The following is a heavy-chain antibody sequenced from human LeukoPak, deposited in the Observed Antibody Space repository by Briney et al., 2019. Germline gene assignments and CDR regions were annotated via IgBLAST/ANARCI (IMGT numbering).Heavy chain of an antibody. J-gene: IGHJ4*02. V-gene: IGHV3-66*01. D-gene: IGHD2-21*01. CDR2: IYSGGST. Sequence: ETLSLTCIVSGGSISSSIYYWAWVRQAPGKGLEWVSLIYSGGSTYYADSVKGRFTISRDNSKNTVYLQMNSLRAEDTAVYYCARNIPVTRWGYWGQGTLVTVSS. CDR3: ARNIPVTRWGY. CDR1: GGSISSSIYY.